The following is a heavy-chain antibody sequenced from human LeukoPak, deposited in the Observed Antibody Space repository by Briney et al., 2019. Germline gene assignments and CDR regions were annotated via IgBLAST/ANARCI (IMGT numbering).Heavy chain of an antibody. Sequence: SENLSLTCAVYSGSFSGYYWSWIRQPPGKGLEWIGEINHSGSTNFNPSLKSRVTISLDTSKNQFSLKLSSVTAADTAVYYCARSPCTSSSCYYHYAMDVWGQGTTVTVSS. CDR3: ARSPCTSSSCYYHYAMDV. CDR1: SGSFSGYY. V-gene: IGHV4-34*01. D-gene: IGHD2-2*01. CDR2: INHSGST. J-gene: IGHJ6*02.